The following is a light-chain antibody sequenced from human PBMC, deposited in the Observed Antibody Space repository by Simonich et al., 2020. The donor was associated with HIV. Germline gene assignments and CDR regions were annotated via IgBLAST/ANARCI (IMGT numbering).Light chain of an antibody. J-gene: IGKJ1*01. V-gene: IGKV1-33*01. CDR1: QDIRNY. CDR2: DAS. CDR3: QQTYSTPRT. Sequence: DIQMTQSPSSLSASVGDRVTITCQASQDIRNYLNWYQQKPGKAPKLLIYDASNLETGVPSRFSGSGSGTDFTFTISSLQPEDIATYYCQQTYSTPRTFGQGTKVEIK.